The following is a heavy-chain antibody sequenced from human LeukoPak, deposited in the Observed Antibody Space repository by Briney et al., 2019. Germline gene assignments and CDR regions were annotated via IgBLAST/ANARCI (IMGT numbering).Heavy chain of an antibody. CDR3: ARDGGCSGGSCYDY. J-gene: IGHJ4*02. V-gene: IGHV3-33*01. CDR1: GFTFSSYG. Sequence: PGGSLRLSCAASGFTFSSYGMHWVRQAPGKGLEWVAVIWYDGSNKYYADSVKGRFTISRVNSKNTLYLQMNSLRAEDTAVYYCARDGGCSGGSCYDYWGQGTLVTVSS. D-gene: IGHD2-15*01. CDR2: IWYDGSNK.